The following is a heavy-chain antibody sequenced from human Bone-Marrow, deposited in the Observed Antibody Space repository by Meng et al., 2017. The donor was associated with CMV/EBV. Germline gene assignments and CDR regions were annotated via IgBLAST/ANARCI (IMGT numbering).Heavy chain of an antibody. CDR1: GYSFTSYW. V-gene: IGHV5-51*01. J-gene: IGHJ4*02. CDR3: ARVATWYCSSTSCSYFDY. CDR2: IYPGDSDT. Sequence: GEFLKISCKGSGYSFTSYWIGWVRQMPGKGLEWMGIIYPGDSDTRYSPSFQGQVTISADKSISTAYLQWSSLKASDTAMYYCARVATWYCSSTSCSYFDYWGQGTLVTVSS. D-gene: IGHD2-2*01.